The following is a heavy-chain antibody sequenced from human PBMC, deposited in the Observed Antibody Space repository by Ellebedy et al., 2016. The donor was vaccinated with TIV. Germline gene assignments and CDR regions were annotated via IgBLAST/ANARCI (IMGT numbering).Heavy chain of an antibody. J-gene: IGHJ4*02. CDR2: INPSGGST. D-gene: IGHD6-19*01. Sequence: AASVKVSCKASGYTFTSYYMHWVRQAPGQGLEWMGIINPSGGSTSYAQKLQGRVTMTRDTSTSTVYMELSSLRSEDTDVYYCARAGDKLGSRIPSGWWAFDYWGQGTLVSVSS. V-gene: IGHV1-46*04. CDR3: ARAGDKLGSRIPSGWWAFDY. CDR1: GYTFTSYY.